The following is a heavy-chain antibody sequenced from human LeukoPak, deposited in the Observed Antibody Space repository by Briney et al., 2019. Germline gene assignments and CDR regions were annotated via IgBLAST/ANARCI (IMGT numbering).Heavy chain of an antibody. V-gene: IGHV4-59*08. J-gene: IGHJ4*01. CDR1: GGSISDYY. CDR2: MDYSGSA. D-gene: IGHD6-19*01. CDR3: ARRKRGSGGPFDS. Sequence: SETLSLTCSVSGGSISDYYWSWIRLSPGTGLEWIGYMDYSGSAAYNPSLRGRVTISIDTSKKQFSLEVTSVTAADTAVYFCARRKRGSGGPFDSWGHGTLVTVSS.